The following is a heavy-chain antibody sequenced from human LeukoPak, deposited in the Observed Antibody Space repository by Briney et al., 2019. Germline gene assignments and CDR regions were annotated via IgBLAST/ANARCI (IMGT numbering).Heavy chain of an antibody. CDR1: GFTFSSYG. V-gene: IGHV3-30*02. CDR3: ARDGTGSGWSGWFDP. J-gene: IGHJ5*02. CDR2: IPYDGSNK. Sequence: GGSLRLSCAASGFTFSSYGMHWVRQAPGKGLEWVAFIPYDGSNKYYADSLKGRFTISRDNAKNSLYLQMNSLRAEDTAVYYCARDGTGSGWSGWFDPWGQGTLVTVSS. D-gene: IGHD6-19*01.